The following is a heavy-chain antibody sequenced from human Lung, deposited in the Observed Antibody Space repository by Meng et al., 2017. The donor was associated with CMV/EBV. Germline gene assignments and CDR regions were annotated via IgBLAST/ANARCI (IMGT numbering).Heavy chain of an antibody. D-gene: IGHD3-3*01. J-gene: IGHJ6*02. Sequence: LTXXASGFTFSSYAMSWVRQAPGKGLEWVSAISGSGGSTYYADSVKGRFTISRDNSKNTLYLQMNSLRAEDTAVYYCAKDLGGETDFWSGYLYYYYYYGMDVWGQGXTVTVSS. CDR3: AKDLGGETDFWSGYLYYYYYYGMDV. V-gene: IGHV3-23*01. CDR1: GFTFSSYA. CDR2: ISGSGGST.